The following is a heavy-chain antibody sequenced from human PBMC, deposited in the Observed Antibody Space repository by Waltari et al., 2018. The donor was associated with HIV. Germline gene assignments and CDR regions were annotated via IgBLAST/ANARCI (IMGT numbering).Heavy chain of an antibody. V-gene: IGHV4-31*01. J-gene: IGHJ4*02. CDR2: IYDSGRT. CDR1: GGSISHGGHY. CDR3: ARDRDGSGALDY. Sequence: QVQLQESGPGLVKPSQTLSLTCTVPGGSISHGGHYWSWIRQHPGKGRQWIGYIYDSGRTYYNPSLRSLVTLSVDTSKNQFSLKVKSVTAADTAMYDCARDRDGSGALDYWGQGNLVTVSA. D-gene: IGHD3-10*01.